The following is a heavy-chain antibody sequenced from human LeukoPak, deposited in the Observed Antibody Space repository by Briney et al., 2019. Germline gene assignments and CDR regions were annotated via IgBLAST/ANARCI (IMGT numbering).Heavy chain of an antibody. CDR3: ARQNDFRLDY. D-gene: IGHD3-3*01. V-gene: IGHV5-51*07. CDR2: IYPGDSDT. CDR1: GYTFSSYW. J-gene: IGHJ4*02. Sequence: GESLKISCKGSGYTFSSYWIGWVHRMPGKGLEWMGIIYPGDSDTRYSPSLQGQVTISVDTSIGTAYLQWSSLKASDTAIYYCARQNDFRLDYWGQGTLVTVSS.